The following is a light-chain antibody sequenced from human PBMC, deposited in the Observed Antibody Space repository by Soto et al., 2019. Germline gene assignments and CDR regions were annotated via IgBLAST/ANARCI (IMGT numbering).Light chain of an antibody. CDR2: DAS. Sequence: EIVLTQSPATLSSSPGDRATHSRRASQSVSSYLAWYQQKFGQAPRLLIYDASNRASGIPARFSGSGSGTDFTLTISSLEPEDFAVYYCQQRSNWPWTFGQGTKVDIK. CDR1: QSVSSY. V-gene: IGKV3-11*01. J-gene: IGKJ1*01. CDR3: QQRSNWPWT.